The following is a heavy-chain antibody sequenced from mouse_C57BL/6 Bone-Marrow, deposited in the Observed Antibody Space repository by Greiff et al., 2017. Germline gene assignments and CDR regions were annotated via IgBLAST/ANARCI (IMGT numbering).Heavy chain of an antibody. J-gene: IGHJ2*01. CDR1: GFTFSSYA. D-gene: IGHD2-1*01. CDR2: ISDGGSYT. CDR3: ARDRELLYFDY. Sequence: EVKVVESGGGLVKPGGSLKLSCAASGFTFSSYAMSWVRQTPEKRLEWVATISDGGSYTYYPDNVKGRFTISRDNAKNNLYLQMSHLKSEDTAMYYCARDRELLYFDYWGQGTTLTVSS. V-gene: IGHV5-4*01.